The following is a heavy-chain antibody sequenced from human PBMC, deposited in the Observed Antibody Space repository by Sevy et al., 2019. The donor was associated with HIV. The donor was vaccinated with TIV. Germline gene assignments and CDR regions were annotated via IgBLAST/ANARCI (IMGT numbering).Heavy chain of an antibody. Sequence: SETLSLTCTVSGGSISSSSYYWGWIRQPPGKGLEWIGSIYYSGSTHYNPSLKSRVTISVDTSKNHFSLKLSSVTAADTAVYYCARQGSSSSFNYYYYYGMDVWGQGTTVTVSS. CDR3: ARQGSSSSFNYYYYYGMDV. V-gene: IGHV4-39*01. CDR1: GGSISSSSYY. D-gene: IGHD6-6*01. J-gene: IGHJ6*02. CDR2: IYYSGST.